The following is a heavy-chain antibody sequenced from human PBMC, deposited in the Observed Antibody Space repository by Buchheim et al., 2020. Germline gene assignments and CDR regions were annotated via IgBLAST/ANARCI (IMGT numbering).Heavy chain of an antibody. CDR3: ARAGITMVRGVLYYYGMDV. V-gene: IGHV4-59*01. J-gene: IGHJ6*02. Sequence: QVQLQESGPGLVKPSETLSLTCTVSGGSISSYYWSWIRQPPGKGLEWIGYIYYSGSTNYNPSLKSRVTISVDTSKNQFSLKLSSVTAADTAVYYCARAGITMVRGVLYYYGMDVWGQGTT. CDR2: IYYSGST. D-gene: IGHD3-10*01. CDR1: GGSISSYY.